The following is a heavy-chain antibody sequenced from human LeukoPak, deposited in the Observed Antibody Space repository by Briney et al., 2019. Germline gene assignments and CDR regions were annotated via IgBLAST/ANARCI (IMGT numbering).Heavy chain of an antibody. CDR1: GFTFSSYI. D-gene: IGHD5-18*01. J-gene: IGHJ6*02. CDR3: ARRGTWIQLWSGDYYYYYGMDV. Sequence: GGSLRLSCAASGFTFSSYIMNWVRQAPGKGLEWVSSISSSSYIYYADSVKGRFTISRDNAKNSLYLQMNSLRAEDTAVYYCARRGTWIQLWSGDYYYYYGMDVWGQGTTVTVSS. CDR2: ISSSSYI. V-gene: IGHV3-21*01.